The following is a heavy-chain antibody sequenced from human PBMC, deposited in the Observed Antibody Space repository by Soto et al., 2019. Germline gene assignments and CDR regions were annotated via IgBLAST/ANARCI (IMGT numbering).Heavy chain of an antibody. CDR2: FIPVYRTL. V-gene: IGHV1-69*01. Sequence: QVQLVQSGAEVKKPGPSVKVSCKASGGSFGNSAINWVRQTPGQGLEWLGGFIPVYRTLNYAQKFQGRVTITAAESTGTAFMTLSSLASDDTAVYYCSTGVIWIGYFTVDSWGQGTRVTVSS. D-gene: IGHD3-3*01. CDR1: GGSFGNSA. CDR3: STGVIWIGYFTVDS. J-gene: IGHJ4*02.